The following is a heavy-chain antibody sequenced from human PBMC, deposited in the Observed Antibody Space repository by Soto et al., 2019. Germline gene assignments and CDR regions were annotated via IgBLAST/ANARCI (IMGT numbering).Heavy chain of an antibody. CDR3: ARGFWLPVDYYYYGMDV. CDR1: GGTFSSYA. J-gene: IGHJ6*02. Sequence: GASVKVSCKASGGTFSSYAISWVRQAPGQGLEWMGGIIPIFGTANYAQKFQGRVTITADESTSTAYMELSSLRSEDTAVYYCARGFWLPVDYYYYGMDVWGQGTTVTVSS. V-gene: IGHV1-69*13. CDR2: IIPIFGTA. D-gene: IGHD3-3*01.